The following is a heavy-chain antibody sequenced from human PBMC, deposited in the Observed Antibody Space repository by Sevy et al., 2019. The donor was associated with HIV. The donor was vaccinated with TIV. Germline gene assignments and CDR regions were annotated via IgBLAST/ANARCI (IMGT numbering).Heavy chain of an antibody. J-gene: IGHJ3*02. CDR2: ISSRGSTI. D-gene: IGHD3-3*01. CDR1: GFTFSSYE. V-gene: IGHV3-48*03. Sequence: GGSLRLSCAASGFTFSSYEMNWVRQAPGKGLEWVSYISSRGSTIYYADSVKGRFTISRDNAKNSLYLQMNSLRAEDTAVYYCARDGATIFGVVNTIPDAFDIWGQGTMVTVSS. CDR3: ARDGATIFGVVNTIPDAFDI.